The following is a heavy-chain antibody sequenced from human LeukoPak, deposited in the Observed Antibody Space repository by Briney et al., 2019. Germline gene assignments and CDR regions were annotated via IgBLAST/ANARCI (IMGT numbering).Heavy chain of an antibody. CDR2: ISGSGGST. V-gene: IGHV3-23*01. D-gene: IGHD6-13*01. CDR1: GFTFSSYT. J-gene: IGHJ3*02. Sequence: GGSLRLSCAASGFTFSSYTMSWVRQAPGKGLEWVSAISGSGGSTYYADSVKGRFTISRDKSKNTLYLQMNSLRAEDTAVYYCARGGSSWDFAFDIWGQGTMVTVSS. CDR3: ARGGSSWDFAFDI.